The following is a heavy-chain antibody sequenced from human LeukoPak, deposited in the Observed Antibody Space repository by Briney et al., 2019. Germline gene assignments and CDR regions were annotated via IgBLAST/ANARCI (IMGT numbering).Heavy chain of an antibody. J-gene: IGHJ4*02. Sequence: PGGSLRLSCAASGFTFSSYGMHWVRQAPGKGLEWVAFIRYDGSNKYYADSVKGRFTISRDNSKNTLYLQMNSLRAEDTAVYYCARDRTIFGVVITTSDYWGQGTLVTVSS. CDR3: ARDRTIFGVVITTSDY. D-gene: IGHD3-3*01. CDR2: IRYDGSNK. CDR1: GFTFSSYG. V-gene: IGHV3-30*02.